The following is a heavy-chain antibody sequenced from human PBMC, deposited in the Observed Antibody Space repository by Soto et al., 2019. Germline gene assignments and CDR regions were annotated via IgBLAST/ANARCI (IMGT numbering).Heavy chain of an antibody. CDR2: INAHSGGT. V-gene: IGHV1-2*02. J-gene: IGHJ5*02. Sequence: ASVKVSCKASGFSFTGYYIHWLRQAPGQGLEWMGWINAHSGGTEYAQKFQGRVTLTRDTSIATAYLTLTSLASDDTALYYCAKDLTRQLAYWLDPWGQGTQVTVSS. D-gene: IGHD6-6*01. CDR1: GFSFTGYY. CDR3: AKDLTRQLAYWLDP.